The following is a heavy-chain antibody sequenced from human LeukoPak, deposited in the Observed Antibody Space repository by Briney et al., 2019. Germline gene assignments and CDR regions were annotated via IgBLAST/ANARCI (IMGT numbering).Heavy chain of an antibody. CDR1: GFSFNNYG. D-gene: IGHD2-15*01. CDR2: MQYDGSDK. Sequence: GGSLRLSCAASGFSFNNYGIHWVRQAPGKGLEWVTFMQYDGSDKFYADSVKGRFTISRDNSKNTVYLQMNSLRTEDTAVYFCAQDTPIEQVPGLGPGSWGQGTLVTVSS. J-gene: IGHJ5*02. CDR3: AQDTPIEQVPGLGPGS. V-gene: IGHV3-30*02.